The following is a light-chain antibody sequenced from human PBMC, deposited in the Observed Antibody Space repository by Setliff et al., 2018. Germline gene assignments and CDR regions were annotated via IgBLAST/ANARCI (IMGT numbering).Light chain of an antibody. CDR2: DVS. CDR3: AAWDDSLNGDV. CDR1: SSDVGGYDY. V-gene: IGLV2-14*03. J-gene: IGLJ1*01. Sequence: QSVLTQPASVSGSPGQSITISCTGTSSDVGGYDYVSWYQQHPDKAPKLMIFDVSNRPSGVSNRFSGSKSGNTASLAISGLQSEDEADYYCAAWDDSLNGDVFGTGTRSPS.